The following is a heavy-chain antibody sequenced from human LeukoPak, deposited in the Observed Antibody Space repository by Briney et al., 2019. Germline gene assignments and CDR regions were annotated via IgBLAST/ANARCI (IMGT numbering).Heavy chain of an antibody. CDR1: GFSFKNYW. Sequence: GGSLRLSCAASGFSFKNYWMHWVRQAPGKGLVWVSRINSDGSSTNYADSVTGRFTISRDNAKHTLWLQMNSLRAEDTAVYYGARDSGWGTGFDDWGQGTLVTVSS. CDR2: INSDGSST. J-gene: IGHJ4*02. V-gene: IGHV3-74*01. CDR3: ARDSGWGTGFDD. D-gene: IGHD6-19*01.